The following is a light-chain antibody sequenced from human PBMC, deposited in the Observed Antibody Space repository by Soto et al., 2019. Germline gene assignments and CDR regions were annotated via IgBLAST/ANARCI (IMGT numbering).Light chain of an antibody. Sequence: QSALTQPASVSGSPGQSITISCTGTSRDVGAYDYVSWYLQYPDKAPQLLIYYVDHRPSGVSSRFSGSKSGNTASLTISGLQAEDEGDYYCCSYADGSIYFFGTATKLTV. CDR1: SRDVGAYDY. J-gene: IGLJ1*01. V-gene: IGLV2-14*03. CDR3: CSYADGSIYF. CDR2: YVD.